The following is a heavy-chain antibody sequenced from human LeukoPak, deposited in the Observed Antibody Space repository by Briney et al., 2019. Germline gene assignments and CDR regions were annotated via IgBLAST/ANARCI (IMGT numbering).Heavy chain of an antibody. V-gene: IGHV3-23*01. CDR3: ARGRGSYSLDY. J-gene: IGHJ4*02. D-gene: IGHD3-10*01. CDR1: GFTLSSYA. CDR2: ISGNGGST. Sequence: GSLRLSCAASGFTLSSYAMSWVRQAPGKGLEWVSAISGNGGSTYYADSVKGRLTISRDNSKNTLYLQMNSLRAEDTAVYNCARGRGSYSLDYWGQGTLVTVSS.